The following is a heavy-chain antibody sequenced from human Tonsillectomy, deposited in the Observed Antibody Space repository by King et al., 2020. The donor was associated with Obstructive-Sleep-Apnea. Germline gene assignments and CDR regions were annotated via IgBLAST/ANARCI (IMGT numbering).Heavy chain of an antibody. V-gene: IGHV3-30*18. CDR1: GFTFGSYG. CDR3: AKGGSSWYYDGMDV. D-gene: IGHD6-13*01. J-gene: IGHJ6*02. CDR2: ISYDGGHE. Sequence: VQLVESGGGVVQPGRSLRLSCAASGFTFGSYGMHWVRQAPGKGLEWVAVISYDGGHEYYAASVKGRFTISRYNSKNTLYMQMNSLRAEDTAVYYCAKGGSSWYYDGMDVWGQGTTVTVSS.